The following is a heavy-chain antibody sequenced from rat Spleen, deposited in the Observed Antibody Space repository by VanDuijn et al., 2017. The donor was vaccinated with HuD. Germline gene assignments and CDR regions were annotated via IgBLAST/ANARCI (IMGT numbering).Heavy chain of an antibody. CDR2: ISPSGGST. CDR1: GFIFRKYD. CDR3: ARHGYYDGYYPYFDY. D-gene: IGHD1-12*03. Sequence: EVQLVESGGGLVQPGRSLKISCTASGFIFRKYDMAWVRQAPTKGLEWVASISPSGGSTYYRDSVKGRFIVSRDNAKTTLYLQVDSLRSEDTATYYCARHGYYDGYYPYFDYWGQGVMVTVSS. J-gene: IGHJ2*01. V-gene: IGHV5-25*01.